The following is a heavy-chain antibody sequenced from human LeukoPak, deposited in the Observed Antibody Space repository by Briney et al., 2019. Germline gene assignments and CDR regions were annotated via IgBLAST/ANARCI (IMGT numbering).Heavy chain of an antibody. CDR1: GSXFTSNW. V-gene: IGHV5-51*01. CDR3: ARATSGTSTFQH. Sequence: GESLKISCNGSGSXFTSNWICWVRPMAGKGLEWMGTIYPGDSDTRYSPSFQGQVTISVDKSISTAYLQWSSLKASDTAIYYCARATSGTSTFQHWGQGTMVTVSS. J-gene: IGHJ1*01. CDR2: IYPGDSDT. D-gene: IGHD6-13*01.